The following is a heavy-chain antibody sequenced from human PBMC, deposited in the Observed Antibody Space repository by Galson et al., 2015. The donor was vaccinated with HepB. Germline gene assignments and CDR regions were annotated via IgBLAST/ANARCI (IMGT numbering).Heavy chain of an antibody. CDR2: ISGSGGST. V-gene: IGHV3-23*01. CDR3: ARDRGDILTPLDY. CDR1: GFTFSSYA. D-gene: IGHD3-9*01. Sequence: SLRLSCAASGFTFSSYAMSWVRQAPGKGLEWVSAISGSGGSTYYADSVKGRFTISRDNSKNTLYLQMNSLRAEDTAVYYCARDRGDILTPLDYWGQGTLVTVSS. J-gene: IGHJ4*02.